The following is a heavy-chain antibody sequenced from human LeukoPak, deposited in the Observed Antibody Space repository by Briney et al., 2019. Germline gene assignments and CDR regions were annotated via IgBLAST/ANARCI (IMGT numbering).Heavy chain of an antibody. V-gene: IGHV1-2*02. J-gene: IGHJ4*02. D-gene: IGHD6-13*01. CDR1: GYTFTGYY. CDR3: ARIKWSAAND. Sequence: GASMKVSCKASGYTFTGYYIHWVRQAPGQGLEWMGWINPNNGDTNFDPKFQGSLTLSRDTSISTAYMELGRLRSDDTAVYYCARIKWSAANDWGQGTLVSVSS. CDR2: INPNNGDT.